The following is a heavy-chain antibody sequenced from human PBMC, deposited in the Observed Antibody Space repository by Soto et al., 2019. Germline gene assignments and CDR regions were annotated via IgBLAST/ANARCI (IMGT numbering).Heavy chain of an antibody. J-gene: IGHJ4*02. V-gene: IGHV3-23*01. CDR2: ISGSGGTT. CDR1: GFTFSTYA. Sequence: GGSLRLSSEASGFTFSTYAMSWVRQAPRQGLECVSTISGSGGTTYYADSVKGRFTITRDNSKNTLYLQMNSLRAEDTAVYYCAKVRSTTIFDVVSLFDYWGQGTLVTVSS. D-gene: IGHD3-3*01. CDR3: AKVRSTTIFDVVSLFDY.